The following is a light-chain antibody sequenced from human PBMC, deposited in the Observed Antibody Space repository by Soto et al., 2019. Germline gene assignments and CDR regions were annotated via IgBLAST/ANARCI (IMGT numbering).Light chain of an antibody. Sequence: ELVMTQSPATLSVSPGERATLSCRASQSVTTNLAWYQQKPGQAPRLLIYGASTRATGVPARFSGSGSGTDFTLTISSLQSEDFAIYYCQQYSTWTFGQGTKVEIK. CDR1: QSVTTN. J-gene: IGKJ1*01. CDR3: QQYSTWT. CDR2: GAS. V-gene: IGKV3-15*01.